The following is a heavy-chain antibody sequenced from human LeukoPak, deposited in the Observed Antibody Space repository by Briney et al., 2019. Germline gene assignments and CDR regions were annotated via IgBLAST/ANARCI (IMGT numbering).Heavy chain of an antibody. CDR3: TKKAYYGSGSAFDY. D-gene: IGHD3-10*01. CDR2: ISTSSSYI. J-gene: IGHJ4*02. Sequence: GGSLRLSCAASGFTLSRYSMNWVRQAPGKGLEWVSSISTSSSYIYYADSVKGRFTISRDNSKNTLYLQMNSLRAEDTAVYYCTKKAYYGSGSAFDYWGQGTLVTVSS. V-gene: IGHV3-21*04. CDR1: GFTLSRYS.